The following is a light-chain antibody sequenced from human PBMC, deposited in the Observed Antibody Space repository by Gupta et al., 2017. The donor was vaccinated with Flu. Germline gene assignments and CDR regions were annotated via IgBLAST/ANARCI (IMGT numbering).Light chain of an antibody. CDR2: AAS. Sequence: GEGATLSCRASKRGSSYLSGYQQKRGQTPRLLIYAASNRATGITARFSGSGAGTDFTLTISSREPEDFAVYYCQQRSTWALTFGGGTKVEIK. J-gene: IGKJ4*01. CDR1: KRGSSY. CDR3: QQRSTWALT. V-gene: IGKV3-11*01.